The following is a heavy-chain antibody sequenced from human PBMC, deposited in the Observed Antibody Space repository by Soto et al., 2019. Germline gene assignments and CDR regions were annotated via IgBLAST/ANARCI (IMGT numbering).Heavy chain of an antibody. Sequence: QVQMVESGGGVVQPGRSLRLSCVVSGFTFSSYAMHWVRQAPGKGLEWVAVISFDGNNKDYADSLKGRFSISRDNSKNTLYLQMNSIRAEDTAVYYCARARGIGDYWGQGTLVTVSS. CDR2: ISFDGNNK. J-gene: IGHJ4*02. CDR3: ARARGIGDY. V-gene: IGHV3-30-3*01. CDR1: GFTFSSYA. D-gene: IGHD2-15*01.